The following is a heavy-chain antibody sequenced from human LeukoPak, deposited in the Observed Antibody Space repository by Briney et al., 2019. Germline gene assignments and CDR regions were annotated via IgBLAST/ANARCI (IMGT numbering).Heavy chain of an antibody. CDR2: ISGDGGST. D-gene: IGHD3-10*01. V-gene: IGHV3-43*02. Sequence: PGGSLRLSCAASGLTFDDYAMHWVRQAPGKGLEWVSLISGDGGSTYYADSVKGRFTISRDNSKNSLYLQMNSLRTEDTALYYCAKPLTYYYGSGTHAALDYWGQGTPVTVSS. J-gene: IGHJ4*02. CDR3: AKPLTYYYGSGTHAALDY. CDR1: GLTFDDYA.